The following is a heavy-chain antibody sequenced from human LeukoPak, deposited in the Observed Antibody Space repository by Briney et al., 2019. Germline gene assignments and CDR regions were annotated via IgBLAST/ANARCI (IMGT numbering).Heavy chain of an antibody. CDR1: GGSISSYY. V-gene: IGHV4-4*07. CDR3: TRAWQQLAYGFDI. Sequence: KPLETLSLTCTVSGGSISSYYWIWIRQPAGKGLEWIGRIYTSGNTKYNPSLKSRVTMSVDTSKNQFSLKLTSVTAADTAMYYCTRAWQQLAYGFDIWGQGTMVTVSS. D-gene: IGHD6-13*01. J-gene: IGHJ3*02. CDR2: IYTSGNT.